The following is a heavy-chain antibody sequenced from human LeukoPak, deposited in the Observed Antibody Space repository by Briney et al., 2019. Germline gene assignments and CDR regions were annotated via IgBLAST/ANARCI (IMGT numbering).Heavy chain of an antibody. J-gene: IGHJ4*02. CDR1: GYTCTSYY. Sequence: ASLKVSCKSSGYTCTSYYMYWVRQAPGQRPEWMGIINPSGCSTSYAQKFQGRVTMTRETSTTTVYMVLSSLRSEARAVYYCARDSGMVRGTVDYWGQGTLVTVSS. CDR2: INPSGCST. V-gene: IGHV1-46*01. D-gene: IGHD3-10*01. CDR3: ARDSGMVRGTVDY.